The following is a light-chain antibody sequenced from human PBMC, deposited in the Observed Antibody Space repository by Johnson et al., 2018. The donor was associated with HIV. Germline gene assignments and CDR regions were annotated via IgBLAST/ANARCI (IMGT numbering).Light chain of an antibody. Sequence: QSVLTQSPSVSAAPGQKVTISCSGSSSNIGNNYVSWYQQLPGTAPKLLIYDNNKRPSGIPDRFSGSKSGTSATLGITGLQTGDEADYYCGTWDSSLSVPYVFGTGTKGTVL. CDR2: DNN. CDR3: GTWDSSLSVPYV. CDR1: SSNIGNNY. J-gene: IGLJ1*01. V-gene: IGLV1-51*01.